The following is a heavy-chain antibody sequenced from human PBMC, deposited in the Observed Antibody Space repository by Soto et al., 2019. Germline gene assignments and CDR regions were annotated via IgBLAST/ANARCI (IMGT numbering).Heavy chain of an antibody. Sequence: SETLSLTCAVYGGSFSGYYWSWIRQPPGKGLEWIGEINHSGGSNYNPSLKSRVTISVDTSKNQFSLKLSSVTAADTAVYHGARGYGRNFDYWGQGTLVTVS. CDR2: INHSGGS. CDR1: GGSFSGYY. CDR3: ARGYGRNFDY. J-gene: IGHJ4*02. V-gene: IGHV4-34*01. D-gene: IGHD3-10*01.